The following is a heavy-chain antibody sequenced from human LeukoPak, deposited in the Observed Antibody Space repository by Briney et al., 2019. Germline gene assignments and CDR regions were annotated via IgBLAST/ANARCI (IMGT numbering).Heavy chain of an antibody. CDR1: GFTFSDYY. CDR3: ARHSGGPAAITHYYYYMDV. Sequence: SGGSLRLSCAASGFTFSDYYMSWIRQAPGKGLEWVSYISSSGSTIYYAASVKGRFTISRDNAKNSLYLQMNSLRAEDTAVYYCARHSGGPAAITHYYYYMDVWGKGTTVTVSS. J-gene: IGHJ6*03. CDR2: ISSSGSTI. D-gene: IGHD2-2*01. V-gene: IGHV3-11*04.